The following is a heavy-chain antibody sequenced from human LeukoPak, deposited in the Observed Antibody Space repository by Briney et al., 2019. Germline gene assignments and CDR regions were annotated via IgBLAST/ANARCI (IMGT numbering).Heavy chain of an antibody. Sequence: SATLSLTCTVSGGPISGYYWSWIRQPPGKGLECIGYIYYSGSTNYNPSLKSRVTVSVDTSKNQFSLNLTSLTAADTAVYYCAKGGKGFPLGLRFDSWGQGTLVSVSS. V-gene: IGHV4-59*01. CDR1: GGPISGYY. J-gene: IGHJ4*02. CDR3: AKGGKGFPLGLRFDS. CDR2: IYYSGST. D-gene: IGHD2-21*01.